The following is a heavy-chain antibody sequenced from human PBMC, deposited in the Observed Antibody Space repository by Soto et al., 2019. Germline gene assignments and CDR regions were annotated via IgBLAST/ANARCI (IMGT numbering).Heavy chain of an antibody. CDR3: ARRSSGWYFEY. CDR1: GFTFSSYA. D-gene: IGHD6-19*01. J-gene: IGHJ4*02. Sequence: EVQLLASGGGLVQPGGSLRLSCAASGFTFSSYAMSWVRQAPGKGLEWVSAISGSGGSTYYAYSVTGRFTISRDNSKNTLYLQMSSLRAEDTAVYYFARRSSGWYFEYWGQGTLVTVSS. V-gene: IGHV3-23*01. CDR2: ISGSGGST.